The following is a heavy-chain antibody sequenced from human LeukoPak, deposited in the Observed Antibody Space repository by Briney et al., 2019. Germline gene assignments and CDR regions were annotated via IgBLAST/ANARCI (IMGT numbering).Heavy chain of an antibody. J-gene: IGHJ3*02. CDR2: IYYSGST. CDR1: GGSISSYY. Sequence: PSETLSLTCTVSGGSISSYYWSWIRRPPGKGLEWIGYIYYSGSTNYNPSLKSRVTISVDTSKNQSSLKLSSVTAADTAVYYCAREPTVTNAFDIWGQGTMVTVSS. D-gene: IGHD4-17*01. V-gene: IGHV4-59*01. CDR3: AREPTVTNAFDI.